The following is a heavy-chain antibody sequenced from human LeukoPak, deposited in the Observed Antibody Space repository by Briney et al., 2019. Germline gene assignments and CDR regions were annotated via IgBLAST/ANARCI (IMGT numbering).Heavy chain of an antibody. CDR1: GFSISTYT. CDR2: ISHDETHK. Sequence: QTGGSLRLSCAASGFSISTYTMHWVRQVPGKGPEWVSVISHDETHKYYADSVKGRFTISRDNSKNTLYLQMNSLRAEDTAVYYCAKGWSIAGYMDVWGKGTTVTVSS. CDR3: AKGWSIAGYMDV. J-gene: IGHJ6*03. D-gene: IGHD6-6*01. V-gene: IGHV3-30*04.